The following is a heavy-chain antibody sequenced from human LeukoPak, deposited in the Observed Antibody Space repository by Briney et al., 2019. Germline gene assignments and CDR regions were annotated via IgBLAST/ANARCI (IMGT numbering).Heavy chain of an antibody. CDR3: AKVNSMARGVTYYFDY. J-gene: IGHJ4*02. V-gene: IGHV3-30*18. D-gene: IGHD3-10*01. CDR2: ISYDGSNK. CDR1: GFTFSSYG. Sequence: PGRSLRLSCAASGFTFSSYGMHWVRQAPGKGLEWVAVISYDGSNKYYADSVKGQFTISRDNSKNTLYLQMNSLRAEDTAVYYCAKVNSMARGVTYYFDYWGQGTLVTVSS.